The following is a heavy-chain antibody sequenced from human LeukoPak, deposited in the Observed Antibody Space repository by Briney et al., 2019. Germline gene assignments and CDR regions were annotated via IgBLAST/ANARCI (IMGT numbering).Heavy chain of an antibody. D-gene: IGHD3-16*02. Sequence: GGSLRLSFAASGFTFSGSAMHWVRPASGQGLDWVGRIRSKANSYATAYAASVKGRFTISRDDSKNTAYLQMNSLKTEDTAVYYCTRHAVTFGGVIIDYWGQGTLVTVSS. V-gene: IGHV3-73*01. CDR2: IRSKANSYAT. CDR1: GFTFSGSA. CDR3: TRHAVTFGGVIIDY. J-gene: IGHJ4*02.